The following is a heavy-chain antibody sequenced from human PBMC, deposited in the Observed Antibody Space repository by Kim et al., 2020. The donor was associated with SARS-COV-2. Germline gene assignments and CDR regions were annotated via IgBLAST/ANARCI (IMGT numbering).Heavy chain of an antibody. CDR3: AKAVATISPADY. D-gene: IGHD5-12*01. Sequence: GGSLRLSCAASGFTFDDHAMHWVRQAPGKGLEWVSGISWNSGSIGYADSVMGRLTISRDNAKNSLYLHMNSLRAEDTALYFCAKAVATISPADYWSQGT. V-gene: IGHV3-9*01. CDR1: GFTFDDHA. J-gene: IGHJ4*02. CDR2: ISWNSGSI.